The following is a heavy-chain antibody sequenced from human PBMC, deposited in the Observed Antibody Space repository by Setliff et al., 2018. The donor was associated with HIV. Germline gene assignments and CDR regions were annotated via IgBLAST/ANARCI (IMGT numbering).Heavy chain of an antibody. CDR3: APGEGVASTYYHD. Sequence: KPSETRSLTCTVSDDSVSTFYWNWIRQPPGKGLEWIGFIHHTGSTVSNPSLKSRVTILMDLSRNQLSLHLASVTTADTAVYFCAPGEGVASTYYHDWGQGTQVTVSS. CDR1: DDSVSTFY. D-gene: IGHD3-3*01. V-gene: IGHV4-59*02. J-gene: IGHJ4*01. CDR2: IHHTGST.